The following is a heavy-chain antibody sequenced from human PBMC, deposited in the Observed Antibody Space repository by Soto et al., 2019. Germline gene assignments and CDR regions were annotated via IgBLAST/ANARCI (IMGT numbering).Heavy chain of an antibody. D-gene: IGHD3-3*01. CDR1: GFTFSTYS. Sequence: GGSLRLSCAASGFTFSTYSMNWVRQAPGKGLEWISYISSSSSTIYYADSVKGRYTISRDNAKNSLYLQMNSLRVEDTAVYYCASTRGYWGQGTLVTVSS. V-gene: IGHV3-48*01. CDR2: ISSSSSTI. J-gene: IGHJ4*02. CDR3: ASTRGY.